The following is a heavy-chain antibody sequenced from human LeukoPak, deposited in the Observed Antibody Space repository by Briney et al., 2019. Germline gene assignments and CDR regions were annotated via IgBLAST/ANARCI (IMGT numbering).Heavy chain of an antibody. CDR2: IYYTGST. CDR3: ARELCSTTTYYFDY. CDR1: GGSISSYY. D-gene: IGHD2-2*01. V-gene: IGHV4-59*01. J-gene: IGHJ4*02. Sequence: SETLSLTCSVSGGSISSYYWSWIRQPPGKGLEWIGYIYYTGSTNYNPSLKSRITISVDTSKNQFSLKLNSVTAADTAVYYCARELCSTTTYYFDYWGQGTLVTVSS.